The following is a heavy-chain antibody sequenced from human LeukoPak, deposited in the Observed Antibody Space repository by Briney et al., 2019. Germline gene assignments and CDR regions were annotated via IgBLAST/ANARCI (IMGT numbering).Heavy chain of an antibody. Sequence: PGGSLRLSCVASRFTFSFYSMTWVRRAPGTGLEWVSSISFGGGHIFYTDSVKGRFTIFRDDSKNSLYLEMNSLRAEDTAVYFCARIVLTPPYGMDVWGQGTTVTVSS. CDR3: ARIVLTPPYGMDV. J-gene: IGHJ6*02. CDR1: RFTFSFYS. V-gene: IGHV3-21*01. CDR2: ISFGGGHI. D-gene: IGHD2/OR15-2a*01.